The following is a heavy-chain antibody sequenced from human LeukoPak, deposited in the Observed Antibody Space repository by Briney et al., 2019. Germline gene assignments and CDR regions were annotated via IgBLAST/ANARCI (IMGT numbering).Heavy chain of an antibody. J-gene: IGHJ1*01. CDR3: ARVYCGGDCSTFQH. Sequence: SETLSLTCAVYGGSFSGYYWSWIRQPPGKGLEWIGEINHSGSTNYNPPLKSRVTISVDTSKNQFSLKLSSVTAADTAVYYCARVYCGGDCSTFQHWGQGTLVTVSS. CDR2: INHSGST. D-gene: IGHD2-21*02. V-gene: IGHV4-34*01. CDR1: GGSFSGYY.